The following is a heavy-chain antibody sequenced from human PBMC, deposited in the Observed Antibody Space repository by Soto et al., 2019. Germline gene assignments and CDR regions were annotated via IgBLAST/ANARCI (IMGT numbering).Heavy chain of an antibody. V-gene: IGHV1-18*01. CDR1: GYTFSSYG. CDR2: ISAYNGNT. CDR3: ARDQGITTFGVYSMYYYGMDV. J-gene: IGHJ6*02. D-gene: IGHD3-3*01. Sequence: ASVKVSCKASGYTFSSYGISWVQQAPGQGLEWMGWISAYNGNTNYAQHLQGRVSMTTDTSTSTAYMDLRSLRSDDTAVYYCARDQGITTFGVYSMYYYGMDVWGQGTTVTVSS.